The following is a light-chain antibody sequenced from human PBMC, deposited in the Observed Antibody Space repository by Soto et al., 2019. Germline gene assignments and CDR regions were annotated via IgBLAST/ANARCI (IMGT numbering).Light chain of an antibody. Sequence: EIVLTQSPGTLSLSPGERATLSCRASQSVSSSYLAWYQQKPGQAPRLLIYGASSRATGIPDRFSGSGSGTDFNLTIIRLEPEDFAVYYCQQYGSSPGYTFGQGTKLEIK. V-gene: IGKV3-20*01. CDR1: QSVSSSY. CDR3: QQYGSSPGYT. CDR2: GAS. J-gene: IGKJ2*01.